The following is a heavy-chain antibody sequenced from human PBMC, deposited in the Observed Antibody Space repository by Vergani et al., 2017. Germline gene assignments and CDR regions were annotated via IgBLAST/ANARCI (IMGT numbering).Heavy chain of an antibody. J-gene: IGHJ5*02. CDR1: GFTSAGYA. CDR2: ISWNSNSI. Sequence: EVQLEESGGGLVLPGRSLRLSCVASGFTSAGYAMHWVRQAPGKGLEWVSGISWNSNSIGYADSVKGRFTISRDNAKNSLYLQMTSLRAEDTALYYCAKDLGTSSGGGWFDPWGKGTLVTFSS. D-gene: IGHD6-6*01. V-gene: IGHV3-9*02. CDR3: AKDLGTSSGGGWFDP.